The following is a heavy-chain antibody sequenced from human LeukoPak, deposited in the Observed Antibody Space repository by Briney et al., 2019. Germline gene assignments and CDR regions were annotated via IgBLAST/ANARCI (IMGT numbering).Heavy chain of an antibody. CDR3: AKVAPNCSGGSCYSFAYYYGMDV. J-gene: IGHJ6*02. CDR1: GFTFSSYA. V-gene: IGHV3-23*01. Sequence: PGGSLRLSCAASGFTFSSYAMSWVRQAPGKGLEWVSAISGSGGSTYYADSVKGRFTISRDNSKNTLHLQMNSLRAEDTAVYYCAKVAPNCSGGSCYSFAYYYGMDVWGQGTTVTVSS. D-gene: IGHD2-15*01. CDR2: ISGSGGST.